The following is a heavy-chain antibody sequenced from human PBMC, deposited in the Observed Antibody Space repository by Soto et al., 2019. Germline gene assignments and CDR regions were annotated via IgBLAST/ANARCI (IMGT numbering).Heavy chain of an antibody. D-gene: IGHD2-8*01. Sequence: EVQLVESGGDLVQPGGSLRLSCAASGFTFSNYPMYWVRQTPGKGLVWASRISSDGRSTIYADSVKGRFTISRDNARNTLYLQMNTLRAEDTAVYYCGRVGNGEGYYWGQGTLVTVSS. V-gene: IGHV3-74*01. CDR3: GRVGNGEGYY. CDR2: ISSDGRST. CDR1: GFTFSNYP. J-gene: IGHJ4*02.